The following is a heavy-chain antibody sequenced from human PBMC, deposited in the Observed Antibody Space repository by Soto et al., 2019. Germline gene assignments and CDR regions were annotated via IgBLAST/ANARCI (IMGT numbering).Heavy chain of an antibody. V-gene: IGHV3-33*01. CDR1: GFTFSSYG. CDR3: ARGGGGGLFEH. D-gene: IGHD2-21*01. Sequence: SGGSLRLSCAASGFTFSSYGMHWVRQAPGKGLEWVAVIWYDGSNKYYADSVKGRFTISRDNTKSPLFLQMNSLGVEDTAVYYCARGGGGGLFEHWGQGVLVTVSS. J-gene: IGHJ4*02. CDR2: IWYDGSNK.